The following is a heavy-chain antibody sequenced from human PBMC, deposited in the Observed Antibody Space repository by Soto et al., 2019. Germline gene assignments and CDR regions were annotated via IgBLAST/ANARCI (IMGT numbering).Heavy chain of an antibody. V-gene: IGHV3-23*01. CDR1: GFTFSNYA. J-gene: IGHJ3*02. CDR3: ARWTRDCRYAGCRNDAFDI. CDR2: ISTSGDTT. Sequence: EVQLLESGGGVVQPGGSLRVSCAASGFTFSNYAMSWARQAPGKGLEWVSAISTSGDTTYYADSVRGRFTVSRDSSKNTLYLQISSLRAEDTAIYYCARWTRDCRYAGCRNDAFDIWGQGTMVTVSS. D-gene: IGHD3-16*01.